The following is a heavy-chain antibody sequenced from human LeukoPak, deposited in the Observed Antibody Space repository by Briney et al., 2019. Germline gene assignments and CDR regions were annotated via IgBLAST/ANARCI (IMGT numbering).Heavy chain of an antibody. Sequence: SQTLSLTCTVSGGSISSGGYYWSRIRQHPGKGLEWIGYIYYSGSTYYNPSLKSRVTISVDTSKNQFSLKLSSVTAADTAVYYCARAPGEGMTTVTIIDYWGQGTLVTVSS. D-gene: IGHD4-17*01. CDR3: ARAPGEGMTTVTIIDY. V-gene: IGHV4-31*03. CDR2: IYYSGST. CDR1: GGSISSGGYY. J-gene: IGHJ4*02.